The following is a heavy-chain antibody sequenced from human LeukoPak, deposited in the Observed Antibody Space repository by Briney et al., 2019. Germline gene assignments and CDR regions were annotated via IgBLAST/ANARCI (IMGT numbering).Heavy chain of an antibody. V-gene: IGHV3-7*03. J-gene: IGHJ4*02. CDR3: ARVPGIAAAGTPYFDY. CDR2: IKLDGSEK. CDR1: GFTFGKYW. D-gene: IGHD6-13*01. Sequence: GGSLRLSCVASGFTFGKYWMSWVRQAPGKGLEWVANIKLDGSEKNYVDSVKGRFTISRDNTKNSLYLQMNSLRAEDTAVFYCARVPGIAAAGTPYFDYWGQGTLVTVSS.